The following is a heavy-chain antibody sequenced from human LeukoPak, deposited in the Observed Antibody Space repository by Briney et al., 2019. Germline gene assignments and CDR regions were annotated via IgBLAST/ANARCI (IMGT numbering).Heavy chain of an antibody. J-gene: IGHJ5*02. D-gene: IGHD2-15*01. CDR2: ISGSAGSA. Sequence: PGGSLRLSYAASGFTFSTYAMSWVRQAPGEGLEWVSTISGSAGSAYHADSVKGRFTISRDNSKNTLYLQMNSLRAEDTAVYYCAKDPGLHWFDPWGQGTLVTVSS. CDR1: GFTFSTYA. V-gene: IGHV3-23*01. CDR3: AKDPGLHWFDP.